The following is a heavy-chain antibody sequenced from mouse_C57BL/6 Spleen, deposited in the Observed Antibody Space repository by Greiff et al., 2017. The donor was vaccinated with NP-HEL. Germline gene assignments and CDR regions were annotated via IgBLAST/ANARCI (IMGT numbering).Heavy chain of an antibody. CDR3: ARGSFITTVVAPISDAMDY. V-gene: IGHV1-9*01. Sequence: QVQLKQSGAELMKPGASVKLSCKATGYTFTGYWIEWVKQRPGHGLEWIGEILPGSGSTNYNEKFKGKATFTADTSSNTAYMQLSSLTTEDSAIYYCARGSFITTVVAPISDAMDYWGQGTSVTVSS. J-gene: IGHJ4*01. CDR1: GYTFTGYW. D-gene: IGHD1-1*01. CDR2: ILPGSGST.